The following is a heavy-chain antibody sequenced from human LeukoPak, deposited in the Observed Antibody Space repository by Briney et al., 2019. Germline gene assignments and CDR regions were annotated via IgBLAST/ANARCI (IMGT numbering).Heavy chain of an antibody. CDR2: IYYSGST. J-gene: IGHJ3*01. V-gene: IGHV4-59*01. CDR3: AKSTYYYDTFVNAFDL. CDR1: GGSISSYY. D-gene: IGHD3-22*01. Sequence: SETLSLTCTVSGGSISSYYWSWIRQPPGKGLEWIGYIYYSGSTNYNPSLKSRVTISVDTSKNQFSLKLSSVTAADTAVYYCAKSTYYYDTFVNAFDLWGQGTVVTVSS.